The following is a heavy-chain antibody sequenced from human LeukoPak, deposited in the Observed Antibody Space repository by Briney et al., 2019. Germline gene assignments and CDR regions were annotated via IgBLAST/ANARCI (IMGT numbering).Heavy chain of an antibody. V-gene: IGHV3-74*01. J-gene: IGHJ4*02. Sequence: GGSLRLSCAASGFTFSNYWMHWVRQAPGKGLVWVSRINSDGINTSYADSVKGRFTISRDNAKNTLNLQMNSLRAEDTAVYYCAKDFYGFNDYWGQGTLVTVSS. CDR3: AKDFYGFNDY. CDR1: GFTFSNYW. CDR2: INSDGINT. D-gene: IGHD3-10*01.